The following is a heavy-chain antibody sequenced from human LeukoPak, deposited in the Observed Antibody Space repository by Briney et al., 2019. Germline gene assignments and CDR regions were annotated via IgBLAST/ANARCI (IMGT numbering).Heavy chain of an antibody. Sequence: ASVKVSCKASGYTFTSYAMNWVRQAPGQGLEWMGWINTNTGNPTYAQGFTGRFVFSLDTPVSTAYLQISSLKAEDTAVYYCARESHCSGGSCYSNWGQGTLVTVPS. V-gene: IGHV7-4-1*02. D-gene: IGHD2-15*01. CDR2: INTNTGNP. CDR1: GYTFTSYA. CDR3: ARESHCSGGSCYSN. J-gene: IGHJ4*02.